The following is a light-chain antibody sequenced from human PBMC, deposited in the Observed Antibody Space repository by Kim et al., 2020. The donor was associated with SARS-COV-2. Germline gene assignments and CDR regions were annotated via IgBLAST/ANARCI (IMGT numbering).Light chain of an antibody. Sequence: IQLTQSPSPLSASVGDRVTITCRASQGISSYLAWYQQKPGKAPKLLIYTASTLQSGVPSRFSGSGSGTDFTLTISSLQPEDFATYYCQQLNSYPLTFGGGTKVDIK. CDR3: QQLNSYPLT. CDR1: QGISSY. V-gene: IGKV1-9*01. J-gene: IGKJ4*01. CDR2: TAS.